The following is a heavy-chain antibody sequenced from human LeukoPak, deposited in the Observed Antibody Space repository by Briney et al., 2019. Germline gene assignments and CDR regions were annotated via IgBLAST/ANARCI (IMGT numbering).Heavy chain of an antibody. CDR2: INPSGGST. CDR3: ARGYGSGSYYKVSRGGYYFDY. D-gene: IGHD3-10*01. J-gene: IGHJ4*02. V-gene: IGHV1-46*01. Sequence: ASVKVSCKASGYTFTSYYMHWVRQAPGQGLEWMGIINPSGGSTSYAQKFQGRVTMTRDTSTSTVYMELSSLRSEDTAVYYCARGYGSGSYYKVSRGGYYFDYWGQGTLVTVSS. CDR1: GYTFTSYY.